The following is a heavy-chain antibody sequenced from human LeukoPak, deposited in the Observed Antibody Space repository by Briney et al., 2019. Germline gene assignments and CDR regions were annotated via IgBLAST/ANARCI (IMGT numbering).Heavy chain of an antibody. CDR2: IDRFSHTI. CDR3: ATNTIFGVGVLDY. J-gene: IGHJ4*02. CDR1: GFTFSDYS. V-gene: IGHV3-48*01. Sequence: GSLRLSCGASGFTFSDYSMNWVRQSPGKGLEWVSYIDRFSHTISYADSVKGRFTTSRDSDKESVYLQMDSLRAEDTAVYYCATNTIFGVGVLDYWGQGTLVTVSS. D-gene: IGHD3-3*01.